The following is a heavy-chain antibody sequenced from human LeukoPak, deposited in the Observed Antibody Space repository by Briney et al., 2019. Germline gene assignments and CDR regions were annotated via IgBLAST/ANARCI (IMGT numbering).Heavy chain of an antibody. CDR3: ATNGPGIAVAGYVDY. J-gene: IGHJ4*02. Sequence: GGSLRLSCAASGFTFSGYAMHWVRQAPGKGLEWVAVISYDGSNDYYADSVKGRFTISRDNSKNTLDLQMNSLRAEDTAVYYCATNGPGIAVAGYVDYWGQGILVTVSS. V-gene: IGHV3-30-3*01. CDR2: ISYDGSND. CDR1: GFTFSGYA. D-gene: IGHD6-19*01.